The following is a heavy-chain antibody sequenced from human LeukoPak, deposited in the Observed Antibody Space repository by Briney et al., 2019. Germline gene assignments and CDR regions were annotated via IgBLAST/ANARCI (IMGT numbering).Heavy chain of an antibody. CDR3: ARHSYGGNSGFDY. D-gene: IGHD4-23*01. V-gene: IGHV4-34*01. Sequence: SETLSLTCAVYGGSFSGYYWSWIRQPPGKGLEWIGEINHSGSTNYNPSLKSRVTISVDTSKNQFSLKLSSVTAADTSVYYCARHSYGGNSGFDYGGQGTRVTVSS. J-gene: IGHJ4*02. CDR1: GGSFSGYY. CDR2: INHSGST.